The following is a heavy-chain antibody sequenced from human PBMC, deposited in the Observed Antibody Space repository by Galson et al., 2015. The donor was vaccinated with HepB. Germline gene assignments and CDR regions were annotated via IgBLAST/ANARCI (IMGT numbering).Heavy chain of an antibody. Sequence: SETLSLTCTVSGGSISSYYWSWIRQPPGKGLEWIGYIYYTGSTNYNPSLKSRVSISLDTSKNQFSLKLSSVTAADTAVYFCARYRVGAITFDAFDIWGQGTMVTVSS. J-gene: IGHJ3*02. CDR2: IYYTGST. CDR1: GGSISSYY. D-gene: IGHD1-26*01. V-gene: IGHV4-59*01. CDR3: ARYRVGAITFDAFDI.